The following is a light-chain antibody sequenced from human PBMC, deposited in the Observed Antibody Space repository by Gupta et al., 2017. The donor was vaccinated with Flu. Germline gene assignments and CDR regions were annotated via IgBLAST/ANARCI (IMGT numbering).Light chain of an antibody. V-gene: IGKV3-11*01. CDR2: AAS. CDR3: QQRSNWPLT. Sequence: ETVFTQSPATLSLSPGERGTLPCRARQSVSSYLAWYHHKPGQAPRLLIYAASNRATGLPARFSGSGYGTDFTLAIIFRVPEDFAVYCCQQRSNWPLTFGGGTKLEIK. J-gene: IGKJ4*01. CDR1: QSVSSY.